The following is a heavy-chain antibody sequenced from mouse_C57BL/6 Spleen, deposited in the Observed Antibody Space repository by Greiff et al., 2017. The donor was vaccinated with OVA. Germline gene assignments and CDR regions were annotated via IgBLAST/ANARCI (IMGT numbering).Heavy chain of an antibody. Sequence: EVKLVESGGGLVQPKGSLKLSCAASGFSLNTYAMNWVRQAPGKGLEWVARIRSKSNNYATYYADSVKDRFTISRDDSESMLYLQMNNLKTEDTAMYYCVRHYYGPYYAMDYWGQGTSVTVSS. V-gene: IGHV10-1*01. D-gene: IGHD1-1*01. CDR2: IRSKSNNYAT. CDR1: GFSLNTYA. CDR3: VRHYYGPYYAMDY. J-gene: IGHJ4*01.